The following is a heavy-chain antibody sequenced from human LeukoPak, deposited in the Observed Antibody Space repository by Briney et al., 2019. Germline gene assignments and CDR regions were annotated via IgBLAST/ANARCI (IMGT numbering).Heavy chain of an antibody. D-gene: IGHD2-21*02. J-gene: IGHJ4*02. CDR1: GFTFSSYD. V-gene: IGHV3-48*04. Sequence: GGSLRLSCAASGFTFSSYDMTWVRQAPGKGLEWVSHIDSSSTIYYADSVKGRATISRDNAKNSLYLQMNSLRAEDTAVYYCARPAYCGGNCYYFPDYWGQGTLVTVSS. CDR3: ARPAYCGGNCYYFPDY. CDR2: IDSSSTI.